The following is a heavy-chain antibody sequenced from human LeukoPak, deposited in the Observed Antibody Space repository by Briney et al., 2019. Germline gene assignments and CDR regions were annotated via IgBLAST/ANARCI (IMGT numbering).Heavy chain of an antibody. D-gene: IGHD5-18*01. CDR2: IYYSKNT. Sequence: SETLSLTCTVSGGSISSSSAYWGWIRQPPGKGLEWIGSIYYSKNTYYNPSLKSRVTISADTSKNQFSLTLGSVSATVTAVYYCVSPRGFSYGYFDYWGQGTLVTVSS. J-gene: IGHJ4*02. V-gene: IGHV4-39*01. CDR3: VSPRGFSYGYFDY. CDR1: GGSISSSSAY.